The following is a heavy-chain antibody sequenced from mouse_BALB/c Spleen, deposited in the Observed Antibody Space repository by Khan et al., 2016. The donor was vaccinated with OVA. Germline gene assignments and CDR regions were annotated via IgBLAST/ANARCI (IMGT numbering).Heavy chain of an antibody. CDR2: IDPANGNT. CDR3: ARGGDYAMDY. Sequence: EVQLQESGAELVKPGASVKLSCTASGFNIKDTYMHWVKQRPEQGLEWIGRIDPANGNTKYDPKFQGKATITADTSSNTAYLQLSSLTSEDTAVXYCARGGDYAMDYWGQGTSVTVSS. J-gene: IGHJ4*01. CDR1: GFNIKDTY. V-gene: IGHV14-3*02.